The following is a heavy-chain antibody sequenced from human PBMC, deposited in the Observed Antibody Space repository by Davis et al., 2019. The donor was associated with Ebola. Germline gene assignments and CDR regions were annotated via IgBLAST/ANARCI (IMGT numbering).Heavy chain of an antibody. J-gene: IGHJ6*04. Sequence: AASVKVSCKASGYTFTSYGISWVRQAPGQGLEWMGWINPNSGGTNYAQKFQGRVTMTRDTSISTAYMELSRLRSDDTAVYYCARESPLASGSYYLLGYYGMDVWGKGTTVIVSS. V-gene: IGHV1-2*02. D-gene: IGHD1-26*01. CDR3: ARESPLASGSYYLLGYYGMDV. CDR1: GYTFTSYG. CDR2: INPNSGGT.